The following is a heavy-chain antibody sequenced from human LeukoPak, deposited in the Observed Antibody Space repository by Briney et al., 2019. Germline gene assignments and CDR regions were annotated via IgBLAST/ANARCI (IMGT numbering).Heavy chain of an antibody. CDR2: INPNSGGT. J-gene: IGHJ4*02. V-gene: IGHV1-2*02. CDR3: TRPLYYYDSSGYYSKGLLGN. D-gene: IGHD3-22*01. CDR1: GYTFTGYY. Sequence: GASVKVSCKASGYTFTGYYMHWVRQAPGQGLEWIGWINPNSGGTNYAQKFQGRVTMTRDTSISTAYMELSRLRSDDTAVYYCTRPLYYYDSSGYYSKGLLGNWGQGTLVTVSS.